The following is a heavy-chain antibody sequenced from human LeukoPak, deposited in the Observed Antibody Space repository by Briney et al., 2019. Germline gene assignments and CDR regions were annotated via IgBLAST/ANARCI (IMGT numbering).Heavy chain of an antibody. CDR3: ASYGSGGAFDY. CDR2: IYYSGST. J-gene: IGHJ4*02. V-gene: IGHV4-59*01. Sequence: TSSETLSLTFTVSGGSISSYYWSWIRQPPGKGLEWIGYIYYSGSTNYNPSLKSRVTISVDTSKNQFSLKLSSVTAADTAVYYCASYGSGGAFDYWGQGTLVTVSS. CDR1: GGSISSYY. D-gene: IGHD3-10*01.